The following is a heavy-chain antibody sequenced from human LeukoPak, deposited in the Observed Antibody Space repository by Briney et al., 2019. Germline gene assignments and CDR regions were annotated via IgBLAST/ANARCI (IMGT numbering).Heavy chain of an antibody. D-gene: IGHD2-8*01. J-gene: IGHJ4*02. CDR2: ISAYNGNR. CDR3: ARYCTNGVCSTFDY. Sequence: GASVKVSCKASGYTFTNYGISWVRQAPGQGLEWMGWISAYNGNRNYAQELQGRVTMTTDTCTSTAYMELRSLRSDDTAVYYCARYCTNGVCSTFDYWGQGTLVTVSS. CDR1: GYTFTNYG. V-gene: IGHV1-18*01.